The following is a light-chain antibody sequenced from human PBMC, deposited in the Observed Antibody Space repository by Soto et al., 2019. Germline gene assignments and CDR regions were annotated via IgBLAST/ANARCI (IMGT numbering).Light chain of an antibody. CDR1: SSDVGGYNY. V-gene: IGLV2-14*01. J-gene: IGLJ2*01. CDR2: DVS. Sequence: QSVLTQPASVSGSPGQSITISCTGTSSDVGGYNYVSWYQQHPGKAPKLMIYDVSNRPSGVSNRFSGSKSGNTASLTISGLQAEDEAEYYCSSYPSSSTLGGHVVFGGGTKVTVL. CDR3: SSYPSSSTLGGHVV.